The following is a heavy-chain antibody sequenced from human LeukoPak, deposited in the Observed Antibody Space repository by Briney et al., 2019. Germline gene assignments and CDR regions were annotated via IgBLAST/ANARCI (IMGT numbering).Heavy chain of an antibody. V-gene: IGHV1-2*02. Sequence: APVKVSCKASGYTFTGYYMHWVRQAPGQGLEWMGWINANDGGTNYAQKFQGRVTMTRDTSISTAYMELSRLRSDDTAVYYCARDEYYDILTGYSSDERSGFDYWGQGTLVTISS. D-gene: IGHD3-9*01. J-gene: IGHJ4*02. CDR1: GYTFTGYY. CDR2: INANDGGT. CDR3: ARDEYYDILTGYSSDERSGFDY.